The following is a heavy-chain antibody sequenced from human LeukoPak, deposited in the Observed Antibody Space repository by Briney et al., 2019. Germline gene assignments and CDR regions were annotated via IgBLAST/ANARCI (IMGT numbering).Heavy chain of an antibody. Sequence: GGSLRLSCVASGFTFSSYEMTWVRQAPGKGLEWVSYISSSGSIIYYADSVKGRFTISRDNSKNSLYLQMNSLRAEDTALYYCAILTGYWGEGFDYWGQGTLVTVSS. CDR1: GFTFSSYE. J-gene: IGHJ4*02. CDR2: ISSSGSII. V-gene: IGHV3-48*03. CDR3: AILTGYWGEGFDY. D-gene: IGHD3-9*01.